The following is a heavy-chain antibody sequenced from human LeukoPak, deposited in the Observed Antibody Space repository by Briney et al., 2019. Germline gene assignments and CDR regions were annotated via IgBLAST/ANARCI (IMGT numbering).Heavy chain of an antibody. Sequence: SETLSLTCTVSGGSISSSSYYWGWIRQPPGKGLEWIGSIYCSGSTYYNPSFKSRVTISVDTSKNQFSLKLSSVTAADTAVYYCARASGSYYYWGQGTLVTVSS. CDR1: GGSISSSSYY. D-gene: IGHD1-26*01. V-gene: IGHV4-39*01. J-gene: IGHJ4*02. CDR3: ARASGSYYY. CDR2: IYCSGST.